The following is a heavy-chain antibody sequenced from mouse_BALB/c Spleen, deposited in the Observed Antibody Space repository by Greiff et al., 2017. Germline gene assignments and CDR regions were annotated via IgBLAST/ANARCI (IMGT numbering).Heavy chain of an antibody. D-gene: IGHD2-4*01. J-gene: IGHJ3*02. CDR3: ARYDYQG. V-gene: IGHV1S135*01. Sequence: VQLQQSGPELMKPGASVKISCKASGYSFTSYYMHWVKQSHGKSLEWIGYIDPFNGGTSYNQKFKGKATLTVDKSSSTAYMHLSSLTSGDSAVYYCARYDYQGWGQGTLVTVSA. CDR1: GYSFTSYY. CDR2: IDPFNGGT.